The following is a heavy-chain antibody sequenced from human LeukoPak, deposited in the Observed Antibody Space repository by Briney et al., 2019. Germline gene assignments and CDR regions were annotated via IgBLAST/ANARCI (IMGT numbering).Heavy chain of an antibody. CDR3: ARAAWGSGDAFDI. V-gene: IGHV4-30-2*01. Sequence: PSETLSLTCTVSGGSISSGGYYWSWIRQPPGKGLEWIGYIYHSGSTYYNPSLKSRVTISVDRSKNQFSLKLSSVTAADTAVYYCARAAWGSGDAFDIWGQGTMVTVSS. CDR1: GGSISSGGYY. D-gene: IGHD7-27*01. CDR2: IYHSGST. J-gene: IGHJ3*02.